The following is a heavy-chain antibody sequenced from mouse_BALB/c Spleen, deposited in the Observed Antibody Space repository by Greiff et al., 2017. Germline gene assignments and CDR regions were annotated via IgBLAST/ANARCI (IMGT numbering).Heavy chain of an antibody. CDR2: INPGSGGT. CDR3: ARSNYPSWFAY. CDR1: GYAFTNYL. V-gene: IGHV1-54*01. Sequence: QVQLQQSGAELVRPGTSVKVSCKASGYAFTNYLIEWVKQRPGQGLEWIGVINPGSGGTNYNEKFKGKATLTADKSSSTAYMQLSSLTSDDSAVYFCARSNYPSWFAYWGQGTLVTVSS. D-gene: IGHD2-5*01. J-gene: IGHJ3*01.